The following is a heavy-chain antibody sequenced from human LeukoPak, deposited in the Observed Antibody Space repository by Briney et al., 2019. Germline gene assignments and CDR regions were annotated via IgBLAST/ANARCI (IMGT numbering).Heavy chain of an antibody. CDR3: ARDRCSSTSCYGSGFDY. J-gene: IGHJ4*02. D-gene: IGHD2-2*01. CDR2: IIPIFGTA. Sequence: SVKVSCKASGGTFSSYAISWVRQAPGQGLEWMGGIIPIFGTANYAQKFQGRVTITADESTSTAYMELSSLRSEDTAVYYCARDRCSSTSCYGSGFDYWGQGTLVTVSS. V-gene: IGHV1-69*13. CDR1: GGTFSSYA.